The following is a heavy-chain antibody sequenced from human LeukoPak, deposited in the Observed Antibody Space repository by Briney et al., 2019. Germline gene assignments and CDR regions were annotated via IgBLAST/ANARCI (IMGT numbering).Heavy chain of an antibody. CDR2: ISSSGSTI. J-gene: IGHJ4*02. Sequence: GGSLRLSCAASGLTFSSYEMNWVRQAPGKGLEWVSYISSSGSTIYYADSVKGRFTISRDNAKNSLYLQMNSLRAEDTAVYFCARGQTTVTNWGQGTLVTVSS. CDR3: ARGQTTVTN. CDR1: GLTFSSYE. D-gene: IGHD4-17*01. V-gene: IGHV3-48*03.